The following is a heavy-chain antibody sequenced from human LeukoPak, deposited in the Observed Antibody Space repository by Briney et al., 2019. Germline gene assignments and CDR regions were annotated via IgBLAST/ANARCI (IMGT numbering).Heavy chain of an antibody. V-gene: IGHV3-30*02. CDR3: ARTNIDSSGYHSDY. CDR2: IRIDGSSK. J-gene: IGHJ4*02. CDR1: GFTFSNYA. Sequence: GGSLRLSCAASGFTFSNYAMHWVRQAPGEGLEWLAFIRIDGSSKYYADFVKGRFTISRDNSKNTLYLQMNSLRAEDTAVYYCARTNIDSSGYHSDYWGQGTLVTVSS. D-gene: IGHD3-22*01.